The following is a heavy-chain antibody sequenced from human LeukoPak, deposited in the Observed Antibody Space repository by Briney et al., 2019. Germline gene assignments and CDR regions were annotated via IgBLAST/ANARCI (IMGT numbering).Heavy chain of an antibody. D-gene: IGHD2-15*01. CDR3: ARPGYCSGGSCHAFDY. V-gene: IGHV5-51*01. Sequence: GASLKISCKGSGYSFTSYWIGWVRQMPGKGLEWMGIIYPGDSDTRYSPSFQGQVTISADKSISTAYLQWSSLKASDTAMYYCARPGYCSGGSCHAFDYWGQGTLVTVSS. J-gene: IGHJ4*02. CDR1: GYSFTSYW. CDR2: IYPGDSDT.